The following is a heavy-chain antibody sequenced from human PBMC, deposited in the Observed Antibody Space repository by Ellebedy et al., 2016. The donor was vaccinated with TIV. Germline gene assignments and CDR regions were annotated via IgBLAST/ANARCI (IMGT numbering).Heavy chain of an antibody. D-gene: IGHD5-18*01. Sequence: MPSETLSLTCTVSGGSISTYYWSWIRQPPGKGLEWIGNVYHSGSINYNPSLKSRVTISVDTSKNQFPLRLSSVTAADTAVYYCAREQSGYSYGSPVFYGMDVWGQGTTVTVSS. CDR1: GGSISTYY. V-gene: IGHV4-59*01. CDR2: VYHSGSI. J-gene: IGHJ6*02. CDR3: AREQSGYSYGSPVFYGMDV.